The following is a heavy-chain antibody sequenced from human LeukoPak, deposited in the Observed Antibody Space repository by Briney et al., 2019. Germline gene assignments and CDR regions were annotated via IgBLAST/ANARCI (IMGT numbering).Heavy chain of an antibody. Sequence: GGSLKISCQGSGSTFTSYWIGWVRQLPGKGLEWMGIIYPGDSDNRYSPSFQGQVTISADKSTSTAYLQWSSLKASNTAMYYCATRGRLHYYYYRMYVWGQGTTVTVSS. CDR1: GSTFTSYW. CDR3: ATRGRLHYYYYRMYV. V-gene: IGHV5-51*01. J-gene: IGHJ6*02. CDR2: IYPGDSDN.